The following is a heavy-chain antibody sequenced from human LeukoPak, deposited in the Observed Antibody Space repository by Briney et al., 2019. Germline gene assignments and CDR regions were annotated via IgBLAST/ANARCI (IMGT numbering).Heavy chain of an antibody. Sequence: SVKVSCKASGGTFSSYAISWVRQAPGQGLEWMGGIIPIFGTANYAQKFQGRVTITADKSTSTAYMELSSLRSEDTAVYYCARTWSGYYSFYYYMDVWGKGTTVTVSS. CDR3: ARTWSGYYSFYYYMDV. V-gene: IGHV1-69*06. CDR1: GGTFSSYA. J-gene: IGHJ6*03. CDR2: IIPIFGTA. D-gene: IGHD3-3*01.